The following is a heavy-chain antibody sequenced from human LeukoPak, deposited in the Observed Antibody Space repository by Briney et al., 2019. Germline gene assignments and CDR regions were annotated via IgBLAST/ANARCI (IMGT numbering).Heavy chain of an antibody. CDR2: ISGSGGST. CDR3: AKDHVCSGGSCYFDY. Sequence: GGSLRLSCAASGFTFSGYAMSWVRQAPGKGLEWVSAISGSGGSTYYADSVKGRFTISRDNSKNTLYLQMNSLRAEDTAVYYCAKDHVCSGGSCYFDYWGQGTLVTVSS. CDR1: GFTFSGYA. J-gene: IGHJ4*02. D-gene: IGHD2-15*01. V-gene: IGHV3-23*01.